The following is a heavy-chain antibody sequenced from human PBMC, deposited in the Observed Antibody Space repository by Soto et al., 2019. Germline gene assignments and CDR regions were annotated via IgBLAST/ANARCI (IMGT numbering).Heavy chain of an antibody. CDR2: ISASGGIT. Sequence: EVQLLDSGGGLVQPGGSLRLSCVASGFTSSSCAMRWVRQAPGKGLEWVAGISASGGITYYADSVKGRFTISRDNSKNTLYLHRDSLSAEDTAVYYGTTPDLVTCRDFCHYWGQGTLVTVSS. V-gene: IGHV3-23*01. CDR1: GFTSSSCA. D-gene: IGHD3-10*01. CDR3: TTPDLVTCRDFCHY. J-gene: IGHJ4*02.